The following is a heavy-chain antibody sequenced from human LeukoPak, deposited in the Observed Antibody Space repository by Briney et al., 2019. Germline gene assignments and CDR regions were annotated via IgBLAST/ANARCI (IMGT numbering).Heavy chain of an antibody. CDR3: ARALTSDY. J-gene: IGHJ4*02. CDR1: GFTFSYYW. CDR2: IKQDGSEK. V-gene: IGHV3-7*05. Sequence: GGSLRLSCVASGFTFSYYWMGWVRQAPGKGLEWVANIKQDGSEKYYVDSVRGRFTISRDNAKNSLYLQMNSLRADDTAVYYCARALTSDYWGQGTLVTVSS.